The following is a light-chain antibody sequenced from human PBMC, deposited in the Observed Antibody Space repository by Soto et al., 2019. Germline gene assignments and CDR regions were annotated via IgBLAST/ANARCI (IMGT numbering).Light chain of an antibody. CDR1: SSNVGSYIL. CDR3: CSYAGSSTYV. J-gene: IGLJ2*01. CDR2: DAS. Sequence: QSALTQPASVSGSPGQWITISCTGTSSNVGSYILVSWYQQHPGKAPKLMIYDASKRPSGVSNRFSGSKSGNTASLTISGLQAEDEADYSCCSYAGSSTYVFGGGTKFTVL. V-gene: IGLV2-23*01.